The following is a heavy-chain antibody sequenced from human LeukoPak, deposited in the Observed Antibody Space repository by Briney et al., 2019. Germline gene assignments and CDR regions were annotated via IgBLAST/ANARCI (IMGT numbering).Heavy chain of an antibody. CDR1: GGTFSSYA. Sequence: SVKVSCKASGGTFSSYAISWVRQAPGQGLEWMGRIIPIFGTANYAQNFQGRVTITTDESTSTAYMELSSLRSEDTAVYYCAREPKTYQPGRDGYKFDYWGQRTLVTVSS. V-gene: IGHV1-69*05. CDR2: IIPIFGTA. D-gene: IGHD5-24*01. CDR3: AREPKTYQPGRDGYKFDY. J-gene: IGHJ4*02.